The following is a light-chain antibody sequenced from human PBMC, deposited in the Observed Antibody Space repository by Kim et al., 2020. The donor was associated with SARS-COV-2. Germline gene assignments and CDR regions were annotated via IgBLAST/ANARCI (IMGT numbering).Light chain of an antibody. J-gene: IGLJ2*01. CDR3: SSYTSSSTVV. Sequence: GQSVTIACTGTSSDVGSYNRVSWYQQPPGTAPKVMIYEVSNRPSGVPDRFSGSKSGNTASLTISGLQTEDEADYYCSSYTSSSTVVFGGGTKVTVL. V-gene: IGLV2-18*02. CDR1: SSDVGSYNR. CDR2: EVS.